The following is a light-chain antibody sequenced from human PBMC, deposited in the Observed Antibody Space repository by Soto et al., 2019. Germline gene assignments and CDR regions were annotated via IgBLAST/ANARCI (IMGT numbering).Light chain of an antibody. CDR2: GAS. Sequence: EMVMTQSPATLSVSPGERATLSCRASQSVSSNLAWYQQKPGQAPRLLIYGASTRATGIPARFSGSESGTEFALTISRLQSEDFAVYYCQQYNNWPGPFGQGNKVEI. V-gene: IGKV3-15*01. CDR3: QQYNNWPGP. J-gene: IGKJ1*01. CDR1: QSVSSN.